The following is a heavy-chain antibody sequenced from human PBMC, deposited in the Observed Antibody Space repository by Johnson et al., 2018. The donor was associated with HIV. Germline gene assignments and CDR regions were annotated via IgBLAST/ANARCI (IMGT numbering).Heavy chain of an antibody. J-gene: IGHJ3*01. D-gene: IGHD3-16*02. CDR2: IFSGGTT. V-gene: IGHV3-66*04. CDR1: GFTFSSYD. Sequence: VQLVESGGGLVQPGGSLRLSCAASGFTFSSYDMHWVRQATGKGLEWVSVIFSGGTTYYADSVNGRFTISRDNSKNTLYLQMNSLRAEDTALYYCAKLRYTNMANDGFDFWGQGTMVTVSS. CDR3: AKLRYTNMANDGFDF.